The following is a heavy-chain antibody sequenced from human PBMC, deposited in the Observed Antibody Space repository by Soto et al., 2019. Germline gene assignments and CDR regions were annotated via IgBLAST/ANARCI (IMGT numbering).Heavy chain of an antibody. CDR1: GGSISSYY. J-gene: IGHJ4*02. CDR3: ARRRGYGDYPNYFDY. CDR2: IYYSGST. V-gene: IGHV4-59*08. D-gene: IGHD4-17*01. Sequence: SETLSLTCTVSGGSISSYYWSWIRQPPGKGLEWIGYIYYSGSTNYNPSLKSRVTISVDTSKNQFSLKLSSVTAADTAVYYCARRRGYGDYPNYFDYWGQGTLVTVPS.